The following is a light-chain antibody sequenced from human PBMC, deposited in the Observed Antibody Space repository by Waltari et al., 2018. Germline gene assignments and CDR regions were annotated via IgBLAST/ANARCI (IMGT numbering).Light chain of an antibody. V-gene: IGLV1-44*01. Sequence: QSVLTQPPSASGTPGPRVTISCSGSSSNIGTNPVNWYPQFPGTAPKPLTYDNNQWPSGVPDRFSGSKSGTSASLAISGLQSDDEADFYCAAWDDRLNGPVFGGGTKLTVL. CDR1: SSNIGTNP. J-gene: IGLJ3*02. CDR3: AAWDDRLNGPV. CDR2: DNN.